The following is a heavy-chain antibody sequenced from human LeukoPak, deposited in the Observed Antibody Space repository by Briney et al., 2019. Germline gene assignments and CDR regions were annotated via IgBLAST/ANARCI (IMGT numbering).Heavy chain of an antibody. J-gene: IGHJ6*03. Sequence: SVKVSCKASGGTFSSYAISWVRQAPGQGLEWMGRIIPIFGTANYAQKFQGRVTITTDESTSTAYMELSSQRSEDTAVYYCARHFLSPSSSSWAGDYYYYYYMDVWGKGTTVTVSS. CDR2: IIPIFGTA. D-gene: IGHD6-13*01. V-gene: IGHV1-69*05. CDR3: ARHFLSPSSSSWAGDYYYYYYMDV. CDR1: GGTFSSYA.